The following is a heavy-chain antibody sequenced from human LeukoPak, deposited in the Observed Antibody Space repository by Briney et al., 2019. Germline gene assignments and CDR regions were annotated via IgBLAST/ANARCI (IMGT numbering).Heavy chain of an antibody. CDR2: INHSGST. Sequence: YPSETLSLTCAVSGGSISSGAYSWSWIRQPPRKGLEWIGEINHSGSTNYNPSLKSRVTISVDTSKNQFSLKLSSVTAADTAVYYCARHRGDGYNITAGFDYWGQGTLVTVSS. CDR1: GGSISSGAYS. J-gene: IGHJ4*02. V-gene: IGHV4-30-2*01. D-gene: IGHD5-24*01. CDR3: ARHRGDGYNITAGFDY.